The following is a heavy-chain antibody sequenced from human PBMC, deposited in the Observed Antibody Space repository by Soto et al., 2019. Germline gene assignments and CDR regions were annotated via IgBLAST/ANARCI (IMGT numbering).Heavy chain of an antibody. V-gene: IGHV3-33*01. J-gene: IGHJ4*02. CDR3: ARGGIRYFDWLSSSPFDY. CDR1: GFTFSSYG. D-gene: IGHD3-9*01. Sequence: GGSLRLSCAASGFTFSSYGMHWVRQAPGKGLEWVAVIWYDGSNKYYADSVKGRFTISRDNSKNTLYLQMNSLRAEDTAVYYCARGGIRYFDWLSSSPFDYWGQGTLVTVSS. CDR2: IWYDGSNK.